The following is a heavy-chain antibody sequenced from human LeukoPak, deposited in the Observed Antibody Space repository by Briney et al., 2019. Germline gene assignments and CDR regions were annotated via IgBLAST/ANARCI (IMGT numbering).Heavy chain of an antibody. CDR3: ARALGPTAVNNWFDR. CDR1: GFTFSGHA. Sequence: QPGGSLRLSCAASGFTFSGHAMHWVRQAPGEGLEWVSDIPNDGTRMFYADSVKGRFTISRDNSKNTLYLQMSSLRADDTAVYYCARALGPTAVNNWFDRWGQGTLVTVSS. D-gene: IGHD2-2*01. V-gene: IGHV3-30-3*01. CDR2: IPNDGTRM. J-gene: IGHJ5*02.